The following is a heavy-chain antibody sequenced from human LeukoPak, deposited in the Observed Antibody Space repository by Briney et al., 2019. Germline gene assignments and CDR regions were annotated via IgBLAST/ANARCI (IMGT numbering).Heavy chain of an antibody. V-gene: IGHV3-30-3*01. CDR1: GFTFSSHA. CDR3: ARGGSGSYYYYFYYMDV. J-gene: IGHJ6*03. CDR2: ISYDGSNK. Sequence: GGSLRLSCAASGFTFSSHAMHWVRQAPGKGLEWVALISYDGSNKYYADSVKGRFTISRDNSKNTLYLQMNSLRAEDTAVYYCARGGSGSYYYYFYYMDVWGKGTTVTVSS. D-gene: IGHD3-10*01.